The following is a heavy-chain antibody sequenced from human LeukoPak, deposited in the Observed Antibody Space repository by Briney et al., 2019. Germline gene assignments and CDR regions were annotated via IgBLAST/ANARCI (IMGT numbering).Heavy chain of an antibody. CDR2: ISGSSTSI. V-gene: IGHV3-48*02. CDR1: GFTFSSSE. CDR3: NYHGN. D-gene: IGHD3-10*01. J-gene: IGHJ4*02. Sequence: GGSLRLSCAASGFTFSSSEMNWMRQAPGKGLEWLSSISGSSTSIYYADSVKGRFTISRDNVKNLLYLQMNSLRDEDTAVYYCNYHGNWGQGTLVTVSS.